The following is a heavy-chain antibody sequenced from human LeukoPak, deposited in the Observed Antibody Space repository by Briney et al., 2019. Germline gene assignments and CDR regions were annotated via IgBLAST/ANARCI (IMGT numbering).Heavy chain of an antibody. CDR2: IYTSGST. CDR3: AREGEGVSDLDY. J-gene: IGHJ4*02. D-gene: IGHD3-16*01. Sequence: PSETLSLTCTVSGGSFSSGSYYWSWIRQPAGKGLEWIGRIYTSGSTNYNPSLKSRVTISVDTSKNQFSLKLSSVTAADTAVYYCAREGEGVSDLDYWGQGTLVTVSS. CDR1: GGSFSSGSYY. V-gene: IGHV4-61*02.